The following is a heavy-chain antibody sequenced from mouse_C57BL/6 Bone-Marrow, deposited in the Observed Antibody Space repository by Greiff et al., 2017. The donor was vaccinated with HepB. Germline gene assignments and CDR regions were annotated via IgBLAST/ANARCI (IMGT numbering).Heavy chain of an antibody. V-gene: IGHV1-52*01. D-gene: IGHD2-2*01. Sequence: VQLQQPGAELVRPGSSVKLSCKASGYTFTSYWMHWVKQRPIQGLEWIGNIDPSDSETHYNQKFKDKATLTVDKSSSTAYMQLSSLTSEDSAVYYCAREGYDRYYAMDYWGQGTSVTVSS. CDR1: GYTFTSYW. CDR2: IDPSDSET. J-gene: IGHJ4*01. CDR3: AREGYDRYYAMDY.